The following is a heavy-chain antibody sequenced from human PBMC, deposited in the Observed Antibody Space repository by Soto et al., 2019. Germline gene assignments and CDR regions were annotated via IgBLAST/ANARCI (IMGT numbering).Heavy chain of an antibody. V-gene: IGHV1-18*01. D-gene: IGHD2-21*01. Sequence: QVQLVQSGAEVKKPGASVKVSCKASGYTFTSYAISWVRQAPGQGLEWMGWISAYNGNTKNAQKLQGRVTMTTDTSPSTAYMALRSLRSDDTAVYYCARHISPPDYWGQGTLVTVSS. CDR2: ISAYNGNT. CDR1: GYTFTSYA. J-gene: IGHJ4*02. CDR3: ARHISPPDY.